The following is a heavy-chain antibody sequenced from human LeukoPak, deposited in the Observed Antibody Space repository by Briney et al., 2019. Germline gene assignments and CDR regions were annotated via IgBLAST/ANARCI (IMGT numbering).Heavy chain of an antibody. J-gene: IGHJ5*02. Sequence: GASVKVSCKASGYTFTGYYMHWVRQAPGQGLEWMGWINPNSGGTNYAQKFRGRVTMTRDTSISTAYMELSRLRSDDTAVYYCARDQDGEPTSNWFDPWGQGTLVTVSS. D-gene: IGHD1-26*01. CDR1: GYTFTGYY. CDR3: ARDQDGEPTSNWFDP. CDR2: INPNSGGT. V-gene: IGHV1-2*02.